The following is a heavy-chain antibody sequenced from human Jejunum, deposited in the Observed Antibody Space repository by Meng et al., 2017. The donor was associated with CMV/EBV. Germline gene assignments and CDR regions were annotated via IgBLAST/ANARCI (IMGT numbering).Heavy chain of an antibody. CDR2: MHHGGTT. Sequence: LTCAVSGDSFSSDVWWSWGRQPPGKGLEWIGEMHHGGTTTYNPSLKSRVTISLDESKTEFSLKLSSPTAADTAVYYCGRNGYYSVDYWGQGALVTVS. V-gene: IGHV4-4*02. CDR1: GDSFSSDVW. J-gene: IGHJ4*02. CDR3: GRNGYYSVDY. D-gene: IGHD3-22*01.